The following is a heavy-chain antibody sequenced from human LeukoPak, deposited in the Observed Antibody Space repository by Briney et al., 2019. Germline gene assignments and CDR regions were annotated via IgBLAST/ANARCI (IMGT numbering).Heavy chain of an antibody. Sequence: SETLSFTCTVSSGSVNSYYWSWIRQPPGKGLEWLGYIHYTGNTIYNPSLKSRVTISMDTAKNQFSLKVSSVTAADTAVYYCARDGAGMTGTGLDYWGQGILATVSS. CDR3: ARDGAGMTGTGLDY. V-gene: IGHV4-59*02. J-gene: IGHJ4*02. D-gene: IGHD3-9*01. CDR2: IHYTGNT. CDR1: SGSVNSYY.